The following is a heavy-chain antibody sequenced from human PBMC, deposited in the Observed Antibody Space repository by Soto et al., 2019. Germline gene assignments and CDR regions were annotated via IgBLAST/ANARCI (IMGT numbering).Heavy chain of an antibody. Sequence: QVQLVQSGAEVKKPGSSMKVSCKASGGTFNSYDINWVRQAPGQGLEWMGGIIPIVETPKYAQKFQGRVTIAEDESTNTIYMELSSLRSEDTAMYYCARLSRPNYYDTSGFFKDNWFEPWGQGTLVTVSS. CDR2: IIPIVETP. D-gene: IGHD3-22*01. J-gene: IGHJ5*02. CDR1: GGTFNSYD. CDR3: ARLSRPNYYDTSGFFKDNWFEP. V-gene: IGHV1-69*01.